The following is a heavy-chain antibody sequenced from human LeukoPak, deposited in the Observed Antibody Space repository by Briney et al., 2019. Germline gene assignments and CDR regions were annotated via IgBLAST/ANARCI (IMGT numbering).Heavy chain of an antibody. V-gene: IGHV3-21*01. Sequence: PGGSLRLSCAASGFTFSSYSMNWVRQAPGKGLKWVSSISSSSSYIYYADSVKGRFTISRDNAKNSLYLQMNSLRAEDTAVYYCAREGIAAAGTGGDYWGQRTLVTVSS. J-gene: IGHJ4*02. D-gene: IGHD6-13*01. CDR3: AREGIAAAGTGGDY. CDR2: ISSSSSYI. CDR1: GFTFSSYS.